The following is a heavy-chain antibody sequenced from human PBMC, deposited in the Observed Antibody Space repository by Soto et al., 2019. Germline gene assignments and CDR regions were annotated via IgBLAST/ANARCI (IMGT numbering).Heavy chain of an antibody. J-gene: IGHJ4*02. Sequence: SETLSLTCTVSGGSISSYYWSWIRQPPGKGLEWIGYIYYSGSTNYNPSLKSRVTISVDTSKNQFSLKLSSVTAADTALYYGARDRDGDYDYFDPWGQGTLVTVSS. CDR3: ARDRDGDYDYFDP. CDR1: GGSISSYY. V-gene: IGHV4-59*01. D-gene: IGHD4-17*01. CDR2: IYYSGST.